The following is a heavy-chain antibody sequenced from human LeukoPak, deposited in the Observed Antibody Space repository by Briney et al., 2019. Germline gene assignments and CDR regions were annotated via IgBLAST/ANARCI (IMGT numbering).Heavy chain of an antibody. CDR3: AARRGYDSPGFYYGMDV. CDR2: ISGSGGNT. J-gene: IGHJ6*01. D-gene: IGHD5-12*01. Sequence: GGSLRLSCAASGFXFSSHAMSWVRQAPGKGLEWVSAISGSGGNTYYADSVKGRFTISRDNSKNTLYLQMNSLRAEDTAVYYCAARRGYDSPGFYYGMDVWGQGTTVTVSS. V-gene: IGHV3-23*01. CDR1: GFXFSSHA.